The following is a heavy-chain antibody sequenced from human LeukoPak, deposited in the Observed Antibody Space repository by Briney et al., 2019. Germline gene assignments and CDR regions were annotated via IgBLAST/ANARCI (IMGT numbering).Heavy chain of an antibody. CDR1: GYTFTSYG. V-gene: IGHV1-18*01. J-gene: IGHJ6*03. D-gene: IGHD3-3*01. CDR3: ARSIFGVVYYMDV. Sequence: ASVKVSCKASGYTFTSYGINWVRQAPGQGLEWMGWINPYNGNTNYAQKLQGRVTMTTDTSTSTAYMELRSLRSDDTAVYYCARSIFGVVYYMDVWGKGTTVTVPS. CDR2: INPYNGNT.